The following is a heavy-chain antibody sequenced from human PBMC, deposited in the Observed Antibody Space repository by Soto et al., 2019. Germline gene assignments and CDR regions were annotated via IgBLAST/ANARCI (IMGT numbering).Heavy chain of an antibody. CDR3: ARERSGGGEFDS. J-gene: IGHJ4*02. V-gene: IGHV4-30-2*01. CDR2: IHHGGTT. CDR1: GGSISGGGYS. D-gene: IGHD3-16*01. Sequence: QLQLQESGSGLVTPSQTLSLTCAVSGGSISGGGYSWNWIRQPPGKGLEWIAYIHHGGTTHYNPSRRSRGTISVDTSKNQFSLMLTSVTAADTAVYYCARERSGGGEFDSWGQGTLFTVSS.